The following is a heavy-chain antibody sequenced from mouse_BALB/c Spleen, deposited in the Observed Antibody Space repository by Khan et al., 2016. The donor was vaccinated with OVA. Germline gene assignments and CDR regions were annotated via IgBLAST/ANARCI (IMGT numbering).Heavy chain of an antibody. CDR3: ARRTTGYALDY. CDR2: INPRSGYT. V-gene: IGHV1-4*01. CDR1: GYSFTSHT. Sequence: VQLQESGAELARPGASVKMSCKASGYSFTSHTMHWVKQRPGPGLEWIGYINPRSGYTNYNQKFNDKATLTADKSSSTAYMQLSSLTSEDSAVYYCARRTTGYALDYWGQGTSVTVSS. J-gene: IGHJ4*01. D-gene: IGHD2-14*01.